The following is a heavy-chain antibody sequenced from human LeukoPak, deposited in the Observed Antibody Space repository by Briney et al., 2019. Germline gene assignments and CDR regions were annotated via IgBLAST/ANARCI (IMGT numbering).Heavy chain of an antibody. V-gene: IGHV1-46*01. CDR3: ARDPWYAYRDYYYGMDV. CDR1: GYTFTSYY. CDR2: INPSGGST. D-gene: IGHD2-15*01. Sequence: AASVTVSCKASGYTFTSYYMHWVRQAPGQGLEWMGIINPSGGSTSYAQKFQGRVTMTRDTSTSTVYMELSSLRSEDTAVYYCARDPWYAYRDYYYGMDVWGQGTTVTVSS. J-gene: IGHJ6*02.